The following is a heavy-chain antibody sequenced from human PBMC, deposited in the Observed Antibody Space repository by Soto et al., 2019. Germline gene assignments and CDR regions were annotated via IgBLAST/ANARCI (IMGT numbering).Heavy chain of an antibody. CDR1: GGSISSYY. J-gene: IGHJ5*02. Sequence: SETLSLTCTVSGGSISSYYWSWIRQPAGKGLEWIGRIYTSGSINYNPSLKSRVTMSVDTSKNQFSLKLSSVTAADTAVYYCARDKGSSWYNWFDPWGQGTLVTVSS. CDR3: ARDKGSSWYNWFDP. D-gene: IGHD6-13*01. V-gene: IGHV4-4*07. CDR2: IYTSGSI.